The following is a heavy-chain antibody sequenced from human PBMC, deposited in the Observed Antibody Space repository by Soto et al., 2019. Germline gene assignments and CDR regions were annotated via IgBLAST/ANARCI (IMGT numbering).Heavy chain of an antibody. CDR1: GFTFSNYG. CDR2: IPDDGSYQ. J-gene: IGHJ5*01. Sequence: QVHLVESGGGVVQPGRSLRLSCAVSGFTFSNYGMHWVRQAPGKGLEWVAVIPDDGSYQYYADSVKGRFSISRDNSKNTLYLQMNSMRDEDTALYYCARDDDYDDNGFDSWGQGNLVTVSS. CDR3: ARDDDYDDNGFDS. D-gene: IGHD4-17*01. V-gene: IGHV3-33*01.